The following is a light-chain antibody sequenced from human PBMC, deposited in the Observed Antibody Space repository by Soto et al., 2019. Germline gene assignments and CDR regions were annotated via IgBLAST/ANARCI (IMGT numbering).Light chain of an antibody. V-gene: IGKV3-20*01. J-gene: IGKJ1*01. CDR3: QQYVSSPT. CDR2: GAS. CDR1: QSVSDNQ. Sequence: IVLTQSPGTMSLSPGGRASLSCRASQSVSDNQLAWYQQKTGQDPRLLIHGASSRDSGIPDRLSGSGSGTDFTLTISRLEPEDFAVYYFQQYVSSPTFGQGTKVEI.